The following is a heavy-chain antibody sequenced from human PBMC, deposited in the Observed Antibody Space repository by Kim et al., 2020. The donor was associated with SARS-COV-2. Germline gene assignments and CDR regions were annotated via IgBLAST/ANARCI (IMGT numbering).Heavy chain of an antibody. CDR3: ARDGDGYNRVTFDI. D-gene: IGHD5-12*01. CDR1: GFTFSSYW. V-gene: IGHV3-7*01. J-gene: IGHJ3*02. CDR2: IKEDGSEK. Sequence: GGSLRLSCAASGFTFSSYWMSWVRQAPGKGLEWVANIKEDGSEKYHVDSVKGRFTISRDNAKNSLYLQMTSLRAEDTAVYYCARDGDGYNRVTFDIWGQGTMVTVSS.